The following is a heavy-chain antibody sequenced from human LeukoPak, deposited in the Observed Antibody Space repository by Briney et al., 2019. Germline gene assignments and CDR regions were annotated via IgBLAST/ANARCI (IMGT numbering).Heavy chain of an antibody. J-gene: IGHJ4*02. Sequence: GGSLRLSCAASGFTFSSYWIDWVRQAPGKGLEWVANIKQDGIDKYYVDSVKGRFTISRDNAKNSMYLQMSGLRAEDTAVYYCVRSRIGDYSWGQGTLVSVSS. CDR3: VRSRIGDYS. CDR2: IKQDGIDK. CDR1: GFTFSSYW. V-gene: IGHV3-7*01. D-gene: IGHD4-17*01.